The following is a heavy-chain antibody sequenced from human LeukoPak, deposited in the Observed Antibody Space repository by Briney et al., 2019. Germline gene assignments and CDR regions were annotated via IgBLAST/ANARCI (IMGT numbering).Heavy chain of an antibody. D-gene: IGHD4-17*01. J-gene: IGHJ4*02. CDR3: ATVSTTVTTVYFDY. V-gene: IGHV1-24*01. CDR2: FDPEDGET. CDR1: GYTFTGYY. Sequence: ASVKVSCKASGYTFTGYYMHWVRQAPGKGLEWMGGFDPEDGETIYAQKFQGRVTMTEDTSTDTAYMELSSLRSEDTAVYYCATVSTTVTTVYFDYWGQGTLVTVSS.